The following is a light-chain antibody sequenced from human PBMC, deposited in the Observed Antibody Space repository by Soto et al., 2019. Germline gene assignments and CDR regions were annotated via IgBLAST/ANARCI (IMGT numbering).Light chain of an antibody. V-gene: IGKV1-39*01. CDR1: QSIVTY. CDR3: QQSYRAPYT. CDR2: GAS. J-gene: IGKJ2*01. Sequence: DIPMTQSPSSLSASVGDRVTITCRASQSIVTYLNWYQQKPGKAPKLLIYGASSLQSGVPSRFSGSGSGTDFTVTISSLQPEDSATYFCQQSYRAPYTFGQGTRVEIK.